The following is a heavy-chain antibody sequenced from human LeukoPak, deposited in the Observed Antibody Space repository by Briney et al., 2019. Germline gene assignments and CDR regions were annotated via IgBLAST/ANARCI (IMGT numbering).Heavy chain of an antibody. CDR3: ARDIREVGESHYFDY. D-gene: IGHD1-26*01. CDR2: IHYSGST. V-gene: IGHV4-59*01. Sequence: PSETLSLTCTVSGISITTYYWSWIRQPPGKGLEWIGLIHYSGSTTYNPSLESRVTISIDTSKNQFSLHLSSVTAADTAVCYCARDIREVGESHYFDYWGQGILVTVTS. CDR1: GISITTYY. J-gene: IGHJ4*02.